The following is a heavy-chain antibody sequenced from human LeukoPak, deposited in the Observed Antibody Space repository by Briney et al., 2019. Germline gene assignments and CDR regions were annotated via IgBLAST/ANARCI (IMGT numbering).Heavy chain of an antibody. CDR2: INHSGST. CDR1: GGSFSGYY. CDR3: ARHVNVNYDILTGFDY. J-gene: IGHJ4*02. Sequence: SETLSLTCAVYGGSFSGYYWSWIRQPPGKGLEWIGEINHSGSTNYNPSLKSRVTISVDTSKNQFSLKLSSVTAADTAVYYCARHVNVNYDILTGFDYWGQGTLVTVSS. V-gene: IGHV4-34*01. D-gene: IGHD3-9*01.